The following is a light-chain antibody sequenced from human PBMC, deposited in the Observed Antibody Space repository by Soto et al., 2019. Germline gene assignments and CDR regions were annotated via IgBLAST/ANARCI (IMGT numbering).Light chain of an antibody. V-gene: IGKV3-11*01. CDR3: QQRGNWPLT. Sequence: EIMLTQSPATLSLSPGETATLSCRANQLISNYLAWYQQKPGQAPRLLIYDASNRATGIPARFSGSGSGTDFTLTISSLEPEDFAVYYCQQRGNWPLTFGGGTKVKI. CDR2: DAS. CDR1: QLISNY. J-gene: IGKJ4*01.